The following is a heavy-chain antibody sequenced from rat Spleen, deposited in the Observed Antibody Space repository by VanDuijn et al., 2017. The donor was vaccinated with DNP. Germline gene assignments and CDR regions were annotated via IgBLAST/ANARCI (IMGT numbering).Heavy chain of an antibody. CDR1: GFTFSDSW. J-gene: IGHJ2*01. CDR2: ISTGGGNT. V-gene: IGHV5S11*01. Sequence: EVQLVESGGDLVQPGQSLKLSCVASGFTFSDSWMTWIRQVPGKGLEWVASISTGGGNTYYRDSVKGRFTISRDNAKSTLYLQMDSLRSEETATYYCARAGVQWYYFDYWGQGVMVTVSS. D-gene: IGHD1-1*01. CDR3: ARAGVQWYYFDY.